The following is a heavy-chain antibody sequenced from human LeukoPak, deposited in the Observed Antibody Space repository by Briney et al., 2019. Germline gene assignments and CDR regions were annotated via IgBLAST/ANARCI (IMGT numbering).Heavy chain of an antibody. D-gene: IGHD6-13*01. V-gene: IGHV3-23*01. CDR1: GFSFSNYV. Sequence: PGGSLRLSCVSSGFSFSNYVMSWVRQAPGKGLEWVSGISGTGAVIYYAGSVKGRFAISRDNSKNTLSLQMNSLRAEDTAVYYCARLRDSNNWYAVDYWGQGTLVTVSS. J-gene: IGHJ4*02. CDR3: ARLRDSNNWYAVDY. CDR2: ISGTGAVI.